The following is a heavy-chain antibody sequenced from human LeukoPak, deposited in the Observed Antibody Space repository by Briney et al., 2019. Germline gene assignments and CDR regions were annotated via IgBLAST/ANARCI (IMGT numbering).Heavy chain of an antibody. Sequence: GGSLRLSCAASGFTFSSYEMNWVRQAPGKGLEWVSYISSSGSTIYYADSVKGRFTISRDNAKNSLYLQMNSLRAEDTAVYYCARGGEYSSGWYEGDNWFDPWGQGTLVTVSS. CDR2: ISSSGSTI. CDR3: ARGGEYSSGWYEGDNWFDP. CDR1: GFTFSSYE. D-gene: IGHD6-19*01. V-gene: IGHV3-48*03. J-gene: IGHJ5*02.